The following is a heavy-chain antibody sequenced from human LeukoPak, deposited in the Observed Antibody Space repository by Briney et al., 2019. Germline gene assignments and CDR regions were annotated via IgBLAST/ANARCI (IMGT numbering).Heavy chain of an antibody. CDR1: GFTFDDYA. Sequence: GGSLRLSCAASGFTFDDYAMHWVRQAPGKGLEWVSGISWNGGTIGYADSVKGRFTISRDNAKNSLYLQMNSLRAEDTALYYCAKDQYGSGSYGWFDPWGQGALVTVSS. V-gene: IGHV3-9*01. J-gene: IGHJ5*02. D-gene: IGHD3-10*01. CDR2: ISWNGGTI. CDR3: AKDQYGSGSYGWFDP.